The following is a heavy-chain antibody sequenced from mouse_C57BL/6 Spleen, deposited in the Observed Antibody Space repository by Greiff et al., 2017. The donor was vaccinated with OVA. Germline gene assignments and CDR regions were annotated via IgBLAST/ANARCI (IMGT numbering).Heavy chain of an antibody. J-gene: IGHJ4*01. CDR3: AQTGTYAMGY. D-gene: IGHD4-1*01. CDR1: GYTFTSYW. V-gene: IGHV1-64*01. Sequence: QVQLQQPGAELVKPGASVKLSCKASGYTFTSYWMHWVKQRPGQGLEWIGMIHPNSGSTNYNEKFKSKATLTVDKSSSTAYMQLSSLTSEDSAVYYCAQTGTYAMGYWGQGTSVTVSS. CDR2: IHPNSGST.